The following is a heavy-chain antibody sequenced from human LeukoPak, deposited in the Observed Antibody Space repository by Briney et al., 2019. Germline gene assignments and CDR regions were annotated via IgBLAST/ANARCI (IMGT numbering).Heavy chain of an antibody. D-gene: IGHD2-21*02. CDR2: ISGGGVST. Sequence: PGGSLRLSCAASGFIFSNYAMSWVRQAPGKGLEWVSSISGGGVSTYYADSVKGRFTISRDNSKNTLYLQMNSLRAEDTAVYYCARRVVTTLIDYWGQGTLVTVSS. J-gene: IGHJ4*02. CDR3: ARRVVTTLIDY. CDR1: GFIFSNYA. V-gene: IGHV3-23*01.